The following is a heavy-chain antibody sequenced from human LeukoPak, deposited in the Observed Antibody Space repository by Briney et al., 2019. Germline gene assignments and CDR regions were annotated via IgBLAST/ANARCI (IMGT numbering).Heavy chain of an antibody. J-gene: IGHJ6*02. V-gene: IGHV3-30-3*01. D-gene: IGHD5-18*01. Sequence: GRSLRLSCAASGFTFSSYAMHWVRQAPGKGLEWVAVISYDGSNKYYADSVKGRFTISRDNSKNTLYLQTNSLRAEDTAVYYCARGGDVDTAMVSDYYYGMDVWGQGTTVTVSS. CDR3: ARGGDVDTAMVSDYYYGMDV. CDR2: ISYDGSNK. CDR1: GFTFSSYA.